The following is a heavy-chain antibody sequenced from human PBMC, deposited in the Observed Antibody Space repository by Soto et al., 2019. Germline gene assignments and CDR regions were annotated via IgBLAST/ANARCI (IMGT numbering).Heavy chain of an antibody. D-gene: IGHD3-16*02. V-gene: IGHV4-34*01. Sequence: QVQLQQWGAGLLKPSETLSLTCAVYGGSFSGYYWSWIRQPPGKGLEWIGEINHSGSTNYNPSLKSRVTISVDPCRHQISVKLSCVTAGDTAVYYCARPYYGYLWGGYRNRRFDYWGQGTLVTVSS. CDR1: GGSFSGYY. J-gene: IGHJ4*02. CDR2: INHSGST. CDR3: ARPYYGYLWGGYRNRRFDY.